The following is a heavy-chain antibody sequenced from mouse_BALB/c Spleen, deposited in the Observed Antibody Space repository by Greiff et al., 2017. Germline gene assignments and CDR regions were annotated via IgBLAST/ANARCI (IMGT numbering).Heavy chain of an antibody. J-gene: IGHJ3*01. V-gene: IGHV3-2*02. CDR2: ISYSGST. D-gene: IGHD1-1*01. CDR3: ARGYYGSSYGFAY. Sequence: EVMLVESGPGLVKPSQSLSLTCTVTGYSITSDYVWYWIRQLPGNKLEWMGYISYSGSTSYNPSLKSRISITRDTSKNQFFLQLNSVTTEDTAPYYCARGYYGSSYGFAYWGQGTLVTVSA. CDR1: GYSITSDYV.